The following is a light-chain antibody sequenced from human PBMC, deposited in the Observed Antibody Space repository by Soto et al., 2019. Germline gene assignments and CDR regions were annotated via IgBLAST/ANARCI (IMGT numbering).Light chain of an antibody. Sequence: RDFGGYNYVSWYQQHAGKAPKLMIYDVSNRPSGVSNRFSGSKSGNTASLTISGLQVEDEADYYWSSYANNITLVCGPGTRVAVL. CDR2: DVS. J-gene: IGLJ1*01. CDR3: SSYANNITLV. V-gene: IGLV2-14*04. CDR1: RDFGGYNY.